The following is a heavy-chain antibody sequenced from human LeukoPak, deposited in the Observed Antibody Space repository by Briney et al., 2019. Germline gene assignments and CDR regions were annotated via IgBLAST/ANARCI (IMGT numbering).Heavy chain of an antibody. D-gene: IGHD2-2*01. Sequence: QPGGSLRLSCAASGFTFISYAMSWVRHPPGRGLEWVSSISGSGGSTYYADSVKGRFTISRDNSKNTLYLQMNSLRAEDTAVYYCAKDRVVVVPAESYFDYWGQGTLVTVSS. J-gene: IGHJ4*02. CDR1: GFTFISYA. V-gene: IGHV3-23*01. CDR3: AKDRVVVVPAESYFDY. CDR2: ISGSGGST.